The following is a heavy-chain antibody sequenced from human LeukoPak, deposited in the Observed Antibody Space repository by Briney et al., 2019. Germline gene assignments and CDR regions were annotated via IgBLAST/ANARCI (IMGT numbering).Heavy chain of an antibody. D-gene: IGHD3-22*01. CDR2: INHSGNT. CDR3: ARSKDGSGFAAY. J-gene: IGHJ4*02. Sequence: SETLSLTCAVYGGSFSSYYWTWIRQPPGKGLEWIGEINHSGNTNYNPSLKSRVAISVDTSKNQFSLKLSSVIAADTAMYYCARSKDGSGFAAYWGQGTQVTVSS. V-gene: IGHV4-34*01. CDR1: GGSFSSYY.